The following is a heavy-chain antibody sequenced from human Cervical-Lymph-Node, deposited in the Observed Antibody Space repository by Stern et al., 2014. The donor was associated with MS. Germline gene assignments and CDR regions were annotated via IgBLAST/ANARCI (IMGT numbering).Heavy chain of an antibody. CDR1: GYTLTELS. V-gene: IGHV1-24*01. Sequence: VQLVQSGAEVKKPGASVKVSCKVSGYTLTELSMHWVRQAPGKGLAWMGGFDPEDGEKIYAQKFQGRVTMTEDTSTDTAYMELSSLRSEDTAVYYCATGLLVVSTDAFDIWGQGTMVTVSS. CDR3: ATGLLVVSTDAFDI. J-gene: IGHJ3*02. D-gene: IGHD3-22*01. CDR2: FDPEDGEK.